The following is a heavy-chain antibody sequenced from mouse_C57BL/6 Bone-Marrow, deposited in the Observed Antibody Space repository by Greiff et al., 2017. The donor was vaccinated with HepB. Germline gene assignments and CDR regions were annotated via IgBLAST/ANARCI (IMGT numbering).Heavy chain of an antibody. V-gene: IGHV5-16*01. J-gene: IGHJ2*01. CDR2: INYDGSST. D-gene: IGHD1-1*01. CDR1: GFTFSDYY. CDR3: ARGGYYGSSYYFDY. Sequence: EVQRVESEGGLVQPGSSMKLSCTASGFTFSDYYMAWVRQVPEKGLEWVANINYDGSSTYYLDSLKSRFIISRDNAKNILYLQMSSLKSEDTATYYCARGGYYGSSYYFDYWGQGTTLTVSS.